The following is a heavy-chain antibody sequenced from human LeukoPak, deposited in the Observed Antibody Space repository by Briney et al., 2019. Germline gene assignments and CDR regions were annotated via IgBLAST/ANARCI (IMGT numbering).Heavy chain of an antibody. D-gene: IGHD2-8*01. CDR3: AREMDAGFDY. CDR1: GVSISSSNSY. V-gene: IGHV4-39*07. CDR2: INHSGST. Sequence: SETLSLTCTVSGVSISSSNSYWGWIRQPPGKGLEWIGEINHSGSTNYNPSLKSRVTMSVDTSKNQFSLKLSSVTAADTAVYYCAREMDAGFDYWGQGTLVTVSS. J-gene: IGHJ4*02.